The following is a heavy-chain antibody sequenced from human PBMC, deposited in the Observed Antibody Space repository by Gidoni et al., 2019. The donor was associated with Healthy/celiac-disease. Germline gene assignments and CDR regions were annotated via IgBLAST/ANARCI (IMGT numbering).Heavy chain of an antibody. J-gene: IGHJ4*02. CDR2: ISSSGSTI. Sequence: EVQLVESGGALVQPGGSLRLSCAASGFTFSSYEMNWVRQAPGKGLEGVSYISSSGSTIYYADSVKGRFTIARDNAKNSLYLQMNSLRAEDTAVYYCARDATKELGLDPYYFDYWGQGTLVTVSS. CDR3: ARDATKELGLDPYYFDY. CDR1: GFTFSSYE. D-gene: IGHD7-27*01. V-gene: IGHV3-48*03.